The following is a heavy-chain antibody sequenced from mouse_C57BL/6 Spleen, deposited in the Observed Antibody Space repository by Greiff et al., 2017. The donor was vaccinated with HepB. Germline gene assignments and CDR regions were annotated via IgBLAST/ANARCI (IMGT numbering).Heavy chain of an antibody. D-gene: IGHD2-4*01. CDR1: GYTFTDYY. J-gene: IGHJ4*01. V-gene: IGHV1-19*01. Sequence: EVQLQQSGPVLVKPGASVKMSCKASGYTFTDYYMNWVKQSHGKSLEWIGVINPYNGGTSYNQKFKGKATLTVDKSSSTAYMELNSLTSEDSAVYYCARWELGIYYDYDGHAMDYWGQGTSVTVSS. CDR3: ARWELGIYYDYDGHAMDY. CDR2: INPYNGGT.